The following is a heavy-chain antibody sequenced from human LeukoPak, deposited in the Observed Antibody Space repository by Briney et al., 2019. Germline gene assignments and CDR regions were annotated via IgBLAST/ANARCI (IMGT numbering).Heavy chain of an antibody. CDR2: IYYSGST. V-gene: IGHV4-59*01. D-gene: IGHD3-22*01. J-gene: IGHJ4*02. CDR1: GGSISSYY. Sequence: SGTLSLTCTVSGGSISSYYWSWIRQPPGKGLEWIGYIYYSGSTNYKPSLKSRVTISVETSKNQFSLKPRSVTAADTAVYYCARVTGYMIEDYFDYWGQGTLVTVSS. CDR3: ARVTGYMIEDYFDY.